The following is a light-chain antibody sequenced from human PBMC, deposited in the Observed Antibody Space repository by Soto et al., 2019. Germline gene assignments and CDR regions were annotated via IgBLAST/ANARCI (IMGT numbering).Light chain of an antibody. V-gene: IGLV2-14*03. CDR2: DVS. CDR1: SSDVGGSNF. J-gene: IGLJ2*01. CDR3: SSYTSSNTVV. Sequence: QSALTQPASVSGSPGQSITISCTGTSSDVGGSNFVSWYQQQHPGKAPKLMIYDVSNRPSGVSNRFSGSKSGNTASLTISGLQAEDEADYYCSSYTSSNTVVFCGGTKLTVL.